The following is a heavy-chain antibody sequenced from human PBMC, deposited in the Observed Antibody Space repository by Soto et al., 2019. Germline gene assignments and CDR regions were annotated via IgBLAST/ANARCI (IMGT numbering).Heavy chain of an antibody. CDR1: GFSISNNG. CDR2: ISYDGSKK. V-gene: IGHV3-30*18. CDR3: AKDRVESGLGEIDY. D-gene: IGHD3-16*01. J-gene: IGHJ4*02. Sequence: QVQLVESGGGVVQPGRSLRLSCAASGFSISNNGMHWVRQAPGKGLEWVAIISYDGSKKYYADSVKGRFTISRDNSKNTLFLQMNSLRVEDTAVFYCAKDRVESGLGEIDYWGQGTLVTVSS.